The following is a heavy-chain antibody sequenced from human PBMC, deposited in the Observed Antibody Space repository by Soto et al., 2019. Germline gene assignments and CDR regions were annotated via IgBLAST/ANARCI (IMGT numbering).Heavy chain of an antibody. CDR3: ARYRALRGYYYYYFDY. J-gene: IGHJ4*02. CDR1: GGSITSGGYY. CDR2: IDYSGST. V-gene: IGHV4-31*03. Sequence: SETLSLTCTVSGGSITSGGYYWSWIRQHPGKGLEWIGYIDYSGSTDYNPSLKSRVTISVDTSKNLFSLKVSSVTAADTAVYYCARYRALRGYYYYYFDYWGQGTLVTVSS. D-gene: IGHD3-22*01.